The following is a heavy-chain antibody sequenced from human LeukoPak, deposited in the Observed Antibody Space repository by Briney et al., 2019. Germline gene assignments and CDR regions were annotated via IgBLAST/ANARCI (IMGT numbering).Heavy chain of an antibody. CDR1: GGTFSSYA. CDR3: ARDLGDIVVVPAAIGDYYYYGMDV. V-gene: IGHV1-69*13. J-gene: IGHJ6*02. CDR2: IIPIFGTA. Sequence: SVKVSCKASGGTFSSYAISWVRQAPGQGLEWMGGIIPIFGTANYAQKFQGRVTITADESTSTAYMELSSLRSEDTAVYYCARDLGDIVVVPAAIGDYYYYGMDVWGQGTTVTVSS. D-gene: IGHD2-2*01.